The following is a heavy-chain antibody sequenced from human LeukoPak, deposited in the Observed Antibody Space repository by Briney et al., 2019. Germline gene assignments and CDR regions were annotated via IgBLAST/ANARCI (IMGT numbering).Heavy chain of an antibody. CDR1: GDSISSGTYY. CDR2: IYTSGST. Sequence: SETLSLTCTVSGDSISSGTYYWIWIRQPAGKGLEWIGRIYTSGSTNYNPSLKSRVTISVDTSKNQFSLKLSSVTAADTAVYYCARAGSGSYYFDYWGQGTLVTVSS. J-gene: IGHJ4*02. D-gene: IGHD3-10*01. V-gene: IGHV4-61*02. CDR3: ARAGSGSYYFDY.